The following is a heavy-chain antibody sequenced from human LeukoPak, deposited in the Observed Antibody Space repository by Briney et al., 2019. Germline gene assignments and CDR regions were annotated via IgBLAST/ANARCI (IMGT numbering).Heavy chain of an antibody. CDR3: ARESSGYFY. D-gene: IGHD3-22*01. J-gene: IGHJ4*02. Sequence: GGSLEISCAASGFNFSSYSMNWVRQAPGKGLEWVSSISSSSSFRYYADSGKGRFTISRDNAKNSLYLQMNSLRAEDTAVYYCARESSGYFYWGQGTLVTVSS. V-gene: IGHV3-21*01. CDR1: GFNFSSYS. CDR2: ISSSSSFR.